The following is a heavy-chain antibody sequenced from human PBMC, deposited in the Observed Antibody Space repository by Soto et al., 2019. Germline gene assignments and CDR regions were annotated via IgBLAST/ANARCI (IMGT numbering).Heavy chain of an antibody. J-gene: IGHJ4*02. CDR3: ARGRVGGTAEFFDY. Sequence: EVQLLESGGGLVQPGGSLRLSCAASGFTFSSYTMSWVRQAPGKGLEWVSAISSSGGSTYYADSVKGRFTISRDNSKNTLYLQMNSLRAVDTAVYYCARGRVGGTAEFFDYWGQGTLVTVSS. V-gene: IGHV3-23*01. CDR2: ISSSGGST. D-gene: IGHD3-16*01. CDR1: GFTFSSYT.